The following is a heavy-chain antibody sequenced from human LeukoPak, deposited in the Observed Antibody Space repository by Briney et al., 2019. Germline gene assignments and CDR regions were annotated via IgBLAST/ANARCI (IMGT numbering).Heavy chain of an antibody. Sequence: GGSLRLSCAASGFTFSTYWMHWVRQAPGKGLVWVSRINSAGSSTSYADSVRGRFTISRDNAKNTLFLQMNSLRAEDTAVYYCARSLGGSFDYWGQGTLVTVSS. CDR1: GFTFSTYW. CDR2: INSAGSST. D-gene: IGHD1-26*01. V-gene: IGHV3-74*01. J-gene: IGHJ4*02. CDR3: ARSLGGSFDY.